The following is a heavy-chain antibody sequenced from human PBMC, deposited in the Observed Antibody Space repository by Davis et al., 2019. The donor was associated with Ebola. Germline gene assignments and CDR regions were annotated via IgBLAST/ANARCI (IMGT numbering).Heavy chain of an antibody. J-gene: IGHJ4*02. CDR3: ATSTYLPVY. CDR1: GFTFKDYA. CDR2: ISWDSGTT. D-gene: IGHD2/OR15-2a*01. V-gene: IGHV3-9*01. Sequence: SLKISCAASGFTFKDYAMHWVRQAPGKGLEWVSGISWDSGTTDYADSVKGRFTISRDNAKNTLYLQMNSLRAEDTAVYYCATSTYLPVYWGQGTLVTVSS.